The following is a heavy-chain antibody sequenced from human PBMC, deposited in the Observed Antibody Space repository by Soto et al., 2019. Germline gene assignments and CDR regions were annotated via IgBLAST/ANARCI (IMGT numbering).Heavy chain of an antibody. D-gene: IGHD2-15*01. V-gene: IGHV1-69*13. CDR2: IIPIFGTA. CDR1: GGTFSSYA. J-gene: IGHJ6*02. CDR3: ASLTDCSGGSCQTYYYGMDV. Sequence: SVKVSCKASGGTFSSYAISWVRQAPGQGLEWMGGIIPIFGTANYAQKFQGRVTITADESTSTAYMELSSLRSEDTAVYYCASLTDCSGGSCQTYYYGMDVWGQGTTVTVAS.